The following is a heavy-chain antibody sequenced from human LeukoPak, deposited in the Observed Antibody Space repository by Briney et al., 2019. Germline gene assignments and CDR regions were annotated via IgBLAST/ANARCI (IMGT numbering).Heavy chain of an antibody. Sequence: GGSLRLSCAASGFTFSSYWMSWVRQAPGKGLEWVSGIRAIGTTYYADSVKGRFTISRDNSKNTLYLEMNRLRVEDTAMYYCARGTFWGQGTLVTVSS. D-gene: IGHD2/OR15-2a*01. CDR3: ARGTF. CDR1: GFTFSSYW. CDR2: IRAIGTT. J-gene: IGHJ4*02. V-gene: IGHV3-53*01.